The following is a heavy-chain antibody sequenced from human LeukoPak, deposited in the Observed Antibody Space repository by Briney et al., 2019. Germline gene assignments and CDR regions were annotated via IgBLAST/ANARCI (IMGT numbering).Heavy chain of an antibody. Sequence: SETLSLTCTVSGGSISSSSYYWGWIRQPPGKGLEWIGSIHYSGSTYYNPSLKSRVTISVDTSKNQFSLKLSSVTAADTAVYYCARPNRPGDYYDSSGYYLDAFDIWGQGTMVTVSS. J-gene: IGHJ3*02. CDR2: IHYSGST. V-gene: IGHV4-39*01. D-gene: IGHD3-22*01. CDR3: ARPNRPGDYYDSSGYYLDAFDI. CDR1: GGSISSSSYY.